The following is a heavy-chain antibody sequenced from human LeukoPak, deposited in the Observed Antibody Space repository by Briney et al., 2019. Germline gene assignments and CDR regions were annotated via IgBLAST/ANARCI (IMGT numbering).Heavy chain of an antibody. CDR1: GYTLTELS. Sequence: ASVKVSCKVSGYTLTELSMHWMRQAPGKGLEWMGGIDPEDGATIYAQKLKGRVPMTEDTSTDTAYMKLSSLRSEDQAVYYCATYTTTVTRSYYFYHMDVWGKGTTVTVPS. V-gene: IGHV1-24*01. CDR2: IDPEDGAT. J-gene: IGHJ6*04. D-gene: IGHD4-17*01. CDR3: ATYTTTVTRSYYFYHMDV.